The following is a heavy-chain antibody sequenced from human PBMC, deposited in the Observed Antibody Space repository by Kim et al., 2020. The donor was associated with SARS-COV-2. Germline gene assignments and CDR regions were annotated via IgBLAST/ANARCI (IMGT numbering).Heavy chain of an antibody. V-gene: IGHV3-23*01. D-gene: IGHD6-6*01. CDR3: AICPVTYGSSPFDY. CDR1: GFTFSSFA. CDR2: ISGSGGTT. Sequence: GGSLRLSCAASGFTFSSFAMSWVRQAPGKGLEWVSDISGSGGTTYYADSVKGRFTISRDNSKNTLYLQMNSLRAEDTAVYYCAICPVTYGSSPFDYWGQGTLVTVSS. J-gene: IGHJ4*02.